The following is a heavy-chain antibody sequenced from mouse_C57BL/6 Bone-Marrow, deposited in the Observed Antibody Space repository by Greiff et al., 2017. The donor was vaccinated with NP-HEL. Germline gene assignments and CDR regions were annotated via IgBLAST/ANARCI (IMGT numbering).Heavy chain of an antibody. J-gene: IGHJ2*01. V-gene: IGHV1-69*01. CDR1: GYTFTSYW. Sequence: QVQLQQPGAELVMPGASVKLSCKASGYTFTSYWMHWVKQRPGQGLEWIGEIDPSDSYTNYNQKFKGKSTLTVDKSSSTAYMQRSSLTSEDSAVYYCARGGWLLPFDYWGQGTTLTVSS. CDR3: ARGGWLLPFDY. D-gene: IGHD2-3*01. CDR2: IDPSDSYT.